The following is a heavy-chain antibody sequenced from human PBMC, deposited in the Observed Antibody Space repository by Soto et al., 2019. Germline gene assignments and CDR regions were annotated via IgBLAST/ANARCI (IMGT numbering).Heavy chain of an antibody. CDR1: GGSISSYY. Sequence: PSETLSLTCTVSGGSISSYYWSWIRQPAGKGLEWIGRIYTSGSTNYNPSLKSRVTMSVDTSKNQFSLKLSSVTAADTAVYYCARGYYDSSGYYYEPLFDYWGQGTLVTVA. CDR3: ARGYYDSSGYYYEPLFDY. CDR2: IYTSGST. D-gene: IGHD3-22*01. J-gene: IGHJ4*02. V-gene: IGHV4-4*07.